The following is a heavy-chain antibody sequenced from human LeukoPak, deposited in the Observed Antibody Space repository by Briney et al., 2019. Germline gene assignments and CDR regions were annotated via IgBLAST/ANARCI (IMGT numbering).Heavy chain of an antibody. V-gene: IGHV4-61*01. D-gene: IGHD5-18*01. Sequence: SETLSLTCDVSGVSINTCCYYWTWIRQPPGKGLEWIGYKYYSGSTRYNSSLRSRLTISLDSSKNQYSLRLTSVTAADTAVYYCARGRSYGFDFDSWGPGTLVIVSS. CDR3: ARGRSYGFDFDS. J-gene: IGHJ4*02. CDR2: KYYSGST. CDR1: GVSINTCCYY.